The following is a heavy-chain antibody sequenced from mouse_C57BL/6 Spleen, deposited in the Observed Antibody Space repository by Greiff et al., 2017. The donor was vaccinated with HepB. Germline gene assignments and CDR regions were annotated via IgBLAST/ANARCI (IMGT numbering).Heavy chain of an antibody. J-gene: IGHJ3*01. CDR2: IDPSDSYT. Sequence: QVQLQQPGAELVKPGASVKLSCKASGYTFTSYWMQWVKQRPGQGLEWIGEIDPSDSYTNYNQKFKGKATLTVDTSSSTAYMQLSSLTSEDSAVYYCARRPNGSPPAWFAYWGQGTLVTVSA. CDR3: ARRPNGSPPAWFAY. D-gene: IGHD1-1*01. V-gene: IGHV1-50*01. CDR1: GYTFTSYW.